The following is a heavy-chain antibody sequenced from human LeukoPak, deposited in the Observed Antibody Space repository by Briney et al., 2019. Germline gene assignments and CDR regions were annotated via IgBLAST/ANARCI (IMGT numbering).Heavy chain of an antibody. CDR3: ARSGRYDGVDY. V-gene: IGHV3-74*01. CDR2: INSDGSST. J-gene: IGHJ4*02. CDR1: GFTFSSYW. D-gene: IGHD6-13*01. Sequence: PGGSLRLSCAASGFTFSSYWMHWVRQAPGKGLVWVSRINSDGSSTSYADSVKGRFTISRDNAKNTLYLQMNSLRAEDTAVYYCARSGRYDGVDYWGQGTLVTVSS.